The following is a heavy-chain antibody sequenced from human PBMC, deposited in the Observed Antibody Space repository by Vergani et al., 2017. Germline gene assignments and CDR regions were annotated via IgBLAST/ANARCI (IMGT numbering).Heavy chain of an antibody. CDR1: GFTFSSYG. V-gene: IGHV3-30*02. CDR2: IRYDGSNK. J-gene: IGHJ4*02. CDR3: AKVGDDYGDYSHLDY. D-gene: IGHD4-17*01. Sequence: VQLVESGGGLVKPGGSLRLSCAASGFTFSSYGMHWVRQAPGKGLEWVAFIRYDGSNKYYADSVKGRFTISRDNSKNTLYLQMNSLRAEDTAVYYCAKVGDDYGDYSHLDYWGQGTLVTVSS.